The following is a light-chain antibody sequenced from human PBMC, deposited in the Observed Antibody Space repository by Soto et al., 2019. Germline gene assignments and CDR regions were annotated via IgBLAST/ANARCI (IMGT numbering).Light chain of an antibody. CDR2: AAS. V-gene: IGKV1-39*01. CDR1: QSISNY. Sequence: DIQMTQSPSSLSASLGDRVTITCRTSQSISNYLNWYQQKPGKAPKLLIYAASSLESGVPSRFSGSGPGTDFTLTISSLQPEDFATYYCQQSFNIPRTFGQGTKVEIK. CDR3: QQSFNIPRT. J-gene: IGKJ1*01.